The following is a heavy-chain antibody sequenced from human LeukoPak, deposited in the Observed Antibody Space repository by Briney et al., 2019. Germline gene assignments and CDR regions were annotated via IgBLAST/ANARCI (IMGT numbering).Heavy chain of an antibody. D-gene: IGHD3-3*01. Sequence: ASVKVSCEASGYTFLSYAISWVRQAPGQGLEWMGWISAYNGNTNYAQKFQGRVTMTTDTSTSTAYMELRGLRSDDTAVYYCAREAIFGVIIPSDYWGQGTLVTVSS. CDR1: GYTFLSYA. J-gene: IGHJ4*02. CDR2: ISAYNGNT. CDR3: AREAIFGVIIPSDY. V-gene: IGHV1-18*01.